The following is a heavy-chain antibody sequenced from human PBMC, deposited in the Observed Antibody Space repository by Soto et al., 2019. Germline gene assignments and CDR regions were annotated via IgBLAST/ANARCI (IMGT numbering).Heavy chain of an antibody. J-gene: IGHJ4*02. V-gene: IGHV1-18*01. CDR3: ARGRYGDY. D-gene: IGHD1-1*01. CDR2: ISAHNGNT. Sequence: QVHLVQSGAEVKKPGASVKVSCKGSGYAFTTYAITWVRQAPGQGLEWRGWISAHNGNTNYAQKLQGRVTVTRDTSTSTAYMELRSLRSDDTAVYYCARGRYGDYWGQGALVTVSS. CDR1: GYAFTTYA.